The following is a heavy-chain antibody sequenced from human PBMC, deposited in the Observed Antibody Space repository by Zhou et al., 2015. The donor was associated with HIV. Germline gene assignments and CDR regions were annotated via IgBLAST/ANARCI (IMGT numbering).Heavy chain of an antibody. CDR2: IIPVFGTP. Sequence: QVQLVQSGAEVKKPGSSVKVSCQASGGTFSNYPITWVRRAPGQGLEWMGGIIPVFGTPDHAQKFQGRVAITADESTSTAYMELSSLRSEDTAVYYCASRDGYNLEGVFRYWGQGTLVTVSS. V-gene: IGHV1-69*01. CDR1: GGTFSNYP. D-gene: IGHD5-24*01. CDR3: ASRDGYNLEGVFRY. J-gene: IGHJ4*02.